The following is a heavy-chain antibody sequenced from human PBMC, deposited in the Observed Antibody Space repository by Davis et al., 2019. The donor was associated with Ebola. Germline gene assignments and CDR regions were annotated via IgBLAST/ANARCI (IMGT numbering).Heavy chain of an antibody. CDR3: AHYTRFCSSAACPSWFDP. J-gene: IGHJ5*02. CDR1: GFSLTTAGVG. V-gene: IGHV2-5*02. CDR2: IYWDGDK. Sequence: FGPTLVKPTETLTLTCTFYGFSLTTAGVGVGWIRQPPGKALECLALIYWDGDKRYSPSLKSRLTITKDTSKNQVVLTMTNMDPVDTATYFCAHYTRFCSSAACPSWFDPWGQGTLVTVSS. D-gene: IGHD2-2*01.